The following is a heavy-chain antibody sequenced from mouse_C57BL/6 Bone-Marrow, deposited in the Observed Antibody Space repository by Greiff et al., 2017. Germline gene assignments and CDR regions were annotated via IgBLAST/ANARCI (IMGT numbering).Heavy chain of an antibody. J-gene: IGHJ3*01. V-gene: IGHV5-9-1*02. CDR3: TRDLYGNYPFAY. D-gene: IGHD2-1*01. CDR1: GFTFSSYA. Sequence: EVKVVESGEGLVKPGGSLKLSCAASGFTFSSYAMSWVRQTPEKRLEWVAYISSGGDYIYYADTVKGRFTISRDNARNTLYLQMSSLKSEDTAMYYCTRDLYGNYPFAYWGQGTLVTVSA. CDR2: ISSGGDYI.